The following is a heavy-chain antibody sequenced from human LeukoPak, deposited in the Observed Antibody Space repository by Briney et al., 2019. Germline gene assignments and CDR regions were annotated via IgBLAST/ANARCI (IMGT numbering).Heavy chain of an antibody. J-gene: IGHJ6*04. CDR2: IIPILGIA. CDR1: GGTFSSYT. V-gene: IGHV1-69*02. D-gene: IGHD4-11*01. Sequence: SVKVSCKASGGTFSSYTISWVRQAPGQGLEWMGRIIPILGIANYAQKFHGRVTITADKSTSTAYMALSSLRSEDTAVYYCASWDHYSNYEAMDVWGKGTTVTVSS. CDR3: ASWDHYSNYEAMDV.